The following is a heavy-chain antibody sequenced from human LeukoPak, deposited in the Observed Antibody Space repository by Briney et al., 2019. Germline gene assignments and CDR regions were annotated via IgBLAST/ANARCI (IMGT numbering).Heavy chain of an antibody. D-gene: IGHD6-13*01. CDR3: ARDKYSSSWYGGWNFDY. J-gene: IGHJ4*02. CDR1: GFTFSSYE. CDR2: ISSSGSTI. V-gene: IGHV3-48*03. Sequence: GGSLRLSCAASGFTFSSYEMNWVRQAPGKGLEWVSYISSSGSTIYYADSVKGRFTISRDNAKNSLYLQMNSLRAEDTAVYYCARDKYSSSWYGGWNFDYWGQGTLVAVSS.